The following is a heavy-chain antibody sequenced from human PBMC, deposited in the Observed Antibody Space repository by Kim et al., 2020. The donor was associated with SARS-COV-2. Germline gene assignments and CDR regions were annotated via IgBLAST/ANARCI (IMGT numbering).Heavy chain of an antibody. Sequence: SQTLSLTCAISGDSVSSKSAAWNWIRQSPSRGLEWLGRTYFRSKWYNDYALFVRSRITINPDPSRNQFSLQLNSVTPEDTAVYFCARDRLEGDGGTRWFDPWGQGTLVTVSS. D-gene: IGHD1-1*01. CDR3: ARDRLEGDGGTRWFDP. CDR1: GDSVSSKSAA. J-gene: IGHJ5*02. CDR2: TYFRSKWYN. V-gene: IGHV6-1*01.